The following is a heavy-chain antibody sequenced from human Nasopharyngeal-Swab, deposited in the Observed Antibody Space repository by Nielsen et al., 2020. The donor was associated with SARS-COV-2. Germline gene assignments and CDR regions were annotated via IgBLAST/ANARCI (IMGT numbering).Heavy chain of an antibody. Sequence: GESLKISCAASGFTFSGSAMHWVRQASGKGLEWVGRIRSKANSYATAYAASVKGRFTISRDDSKNTLYLQMNSLKTEDTAVYYCTTDRGITIFGVVIDYYYMDVWGKGTTVTVSS. J-gene: IGHJ6*03. V-gene: IGHV3-73*01. CDR2: IRSKANSYAT. D-gene: IGHD3-3*01. CDR1: GFTFSGSA. CDR3: TTDRGITIFGVVIDYYYMDV.